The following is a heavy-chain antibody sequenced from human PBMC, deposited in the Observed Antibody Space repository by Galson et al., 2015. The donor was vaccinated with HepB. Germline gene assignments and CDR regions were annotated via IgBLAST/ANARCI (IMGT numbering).Heavy chain of an antibody. J-gene: IGHJ5*02. D-gene: IGHD3-3*01. CDR2: TYYRSKWHN. Sequence: CAISEDSVSSDSATWNWIRQSPSRGLEWLGRTYYRSKWHNDYAFSVKSRISINADTSKNQISLQLNSVSPEDTAVYYCARHVSSFGGEFWNGYRDGWFDPWGQGTLVTVSS. CDR1: EDSVSSDSAT. CDR3: ARHVSSFGGEFWNGYRDGWFDP. V-gene: IGHV6-1*01.